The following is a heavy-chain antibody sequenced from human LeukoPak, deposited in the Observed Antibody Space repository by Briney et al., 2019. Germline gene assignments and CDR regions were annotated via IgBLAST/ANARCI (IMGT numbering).Heavy chain of an antibody. CDR1: GFTFSNYW. J-gene: IGHJ2*01. CDR2: INSDGSST. V-gene: IGHV3-74*01. D-gene: IGHD1-1*01. CDR3: TRTTTTADRYFDL. Sequence: PGGSLRLSCAVSGFTFSNYWMYWVRQAPGKRLVWVARINSDGSSTTYADSVEGRFTISRDNTKSMLHLQMHSLRVDDSAVYFCTRTTTTADRYFDLWGRGTLVTVSS.